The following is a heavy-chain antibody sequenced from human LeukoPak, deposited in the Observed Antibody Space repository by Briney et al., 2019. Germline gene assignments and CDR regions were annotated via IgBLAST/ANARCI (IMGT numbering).Heavy chain of an antibody. CDR3: ARNYGGNYFDY. CDR1: GGTFSSYA. J-gene: IGHJ4*02. Sequence: ASVKVSCKASGGTFSSYAISWVRQAPGQGLGWMGGIIPIFGTANYAQKFQGRVTITADESTSTAYMELSSLRSEDTAVYYCARNYGGNYFDYWGQGTLVTVSS. D-gene: IGHD4-23*01. CDR2: IIPIFGTA. V-gene: IGHV1-69*13.